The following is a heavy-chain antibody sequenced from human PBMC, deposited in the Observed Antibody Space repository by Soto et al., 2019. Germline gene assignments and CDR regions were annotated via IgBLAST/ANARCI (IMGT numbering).Heavy chain of an antibody. J-gene: IGHJ4*02. CDR1: GFTFSDHY. CDR3: VRVASGYYFDH. V-gene: IGHV3-72*01. Sequence: EVQLVESGGGLVQPGGTLRLSCAASGFTFSDHYMDWVRQAPGKGVEWVGRIRKKVNSYNTEYAASVKGRFTISRDDSKNSLFLQMNSLKTEDTAVYYCVRVASGYYFDHWGQGTPVSVSS. CDR2: IRKKVNSYNT. D-gene: IGHD3-3*01.